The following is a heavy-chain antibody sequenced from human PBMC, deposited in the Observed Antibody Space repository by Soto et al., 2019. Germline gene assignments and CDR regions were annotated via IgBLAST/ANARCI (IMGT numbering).Heavy chain of an antibody. V-gene: IGHV3-15*01. CDR3: TRHADSDF. CDR1: GFTFSNAW. J-gene: IGHJ4*02. Sequence: PGGSLRLSCAASGFTFSNAWMNWVRLAPGKGLEWVGRAKRKTDGGTVDYATPVKGRFTISRDDSKNILYLEMNSLKTEDTAVYYCTRHADSDFWGQGTLVTVSS. CDR2: AKRKTDGGTV.